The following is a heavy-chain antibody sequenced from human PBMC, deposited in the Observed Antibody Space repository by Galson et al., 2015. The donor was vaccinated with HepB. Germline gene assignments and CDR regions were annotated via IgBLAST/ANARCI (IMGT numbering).Heavy chain of an antibody. V-gene: IGHV1-2*06. Sequence: SVKVSCKASGYMFIGYYIHWVRQAPGQGLEWMGRINPNSGGTNYAQNFQGRVTMTRDTYITTAYMELSRLKSDDTAVYYCARGEQLVLIYYYGLDVWGQGTSVIVSS. J-gene: IGHJ6*02. CDR3: ARGEQLVLIYYYGLDV. CDR1: GYMFIGYY. D-gene: IGHD6-6*01. CDR2: INPNSGGT.